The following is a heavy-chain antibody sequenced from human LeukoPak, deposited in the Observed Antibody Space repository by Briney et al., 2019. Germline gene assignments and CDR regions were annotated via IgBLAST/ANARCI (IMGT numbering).Heavy chain of an antibody. CDR2: IYYSGST. D-gene: IGHD6-19*01. CDR1: GGSISSYY. CDR3: VMAVAGKLWAFGI. J-gene: IGHJ3*02. Sequence: PSETLSLTCTVSGGSISSYYWSWIRQPPGKGLEWIGYIYYSGSTNYNPSLKSRVTISVDTSKNQFSLKLSSVTAADTAVYYCVMAVAGKLWAFGIWGQGTMVTVSS. V-gene: IGHV4-59*01.